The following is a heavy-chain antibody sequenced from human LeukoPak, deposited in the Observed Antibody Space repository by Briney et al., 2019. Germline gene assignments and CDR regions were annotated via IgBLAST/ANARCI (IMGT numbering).Heavy chain of an antibody. J-gene: IGHJ5*02. V-gene: IGHV1-69*13. CDR3: ARRVGSGSYYMSRDWFDP. CDR2: IIPIFGTA. CDR1: GGTFSSYA. Sequence: SVKVSCKASGGTFSSYAISWVRQAPGQGLEWMGGIIPIFGTANYAQKFQGRVTITADESTSTAYMELSSLRSEDTAVYCCARRVGSGSYYMSRDWFDPWGQGTLVTVSS. D-gene: IGHD3-10*01.